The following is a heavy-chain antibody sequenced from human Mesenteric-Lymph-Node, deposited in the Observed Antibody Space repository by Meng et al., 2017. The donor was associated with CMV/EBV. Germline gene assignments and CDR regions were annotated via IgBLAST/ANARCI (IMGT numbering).Heavy chain of an antibody. D-gene: IGHD3-9*01. V-gene: IGHV4-34*01. J-gene: IGHJ4*02. CDR1: GGSFSGYY. Sequence: HLGAALLTPSDTLSVTCAVYGGSFSGYYWNWIRQSPEKGLEWIGEINHSGSTTYNPSFTSRIIISVDTSTNQISLNMSSVTAADAAVYYCARGSSYDILTGYFDYWGQGALVTVSS. CDR2: INHSGST. CDR3: ARGSSYDILTGYFDY.